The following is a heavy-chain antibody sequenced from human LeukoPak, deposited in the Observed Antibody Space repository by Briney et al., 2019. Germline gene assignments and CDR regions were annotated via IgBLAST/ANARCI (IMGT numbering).Heavy chain of an antibody. CDR3: ASTFYGDSPPY. J-gene: IGHJ4*02. D-gene: IGHD4-17*01. CDR2: ISSSSGYI. V-gene: IGHV3-21*01. Sequence: PGGSLRLSCAASGFTFGSYSFNWVRQAPGKGLEWVSSISSSSGYIYYADSVKGRFTISRDNAKNSLYLQMNSLRAEDTAVYYCASTFYGDSPPYWGQGTLVTVSS. CDR1: GFTFGSYS.